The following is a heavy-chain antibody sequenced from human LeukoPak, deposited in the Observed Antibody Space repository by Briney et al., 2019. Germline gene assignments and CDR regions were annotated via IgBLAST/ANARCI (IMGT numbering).Heavy chain of an antibody. D-gene: IGHD5-12*01. CDR2: ISYDGSNK. J-gene: IGHJ4*02. V-gene: IGHV3-30*15. Sequence: PGGSLRLSCAASGFTFSSYAMHWVRQAPGKGLEWVAVISYDGSNKYYADSVKGRFTISRDNSKNTLYLQMSSLRAEDTAVYYCSAPSEDYSGYDSTFDYWGQGTLVTVSS. CDR1: GFTFSSYA. CDR3: SAPSEDYSGYDSTFDY.